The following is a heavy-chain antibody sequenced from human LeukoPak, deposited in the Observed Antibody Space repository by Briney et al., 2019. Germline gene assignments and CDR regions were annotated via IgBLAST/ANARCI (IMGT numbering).Heavy chain of an antibody. CDR1: GGSISGTY. CDR2: IYHSGST. Sequence: PSETLSLTCTVSGGSISGTYWSWIRQPPGKGREWIGNIYHSGSTNYNPSLRSRLTISVDTSKNQFSLKLSSVTAADTAVYYCARDMTTVTRGLDYWGQGTLVTVSS. D-gene: IGHD4-17*01. CDR3: ARDMTTVTRGLDY. J-gene: IGHJ4*02. V-gene: IGHV4-59*01.